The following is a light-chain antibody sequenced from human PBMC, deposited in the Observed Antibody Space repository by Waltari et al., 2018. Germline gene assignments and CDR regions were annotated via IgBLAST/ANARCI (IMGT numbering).Light chain of an antibody. CDR3: SSYAGSNLWV. V-gene: IGLV2-8*01. Sequence: QSVLTQPASVSGSPGQSITISCTGTSGDVGGYNYVSWYQQHPGKAPQLIIYDVTVRPSVVPDRFSGSKSGNTASLTVSGLQAEDEADYYCSSYAGSNLWVFGGGTKLTVL. CDR1: SGDVGGYNY. J-gene: IGLJ3*02. CDR2: DVT.